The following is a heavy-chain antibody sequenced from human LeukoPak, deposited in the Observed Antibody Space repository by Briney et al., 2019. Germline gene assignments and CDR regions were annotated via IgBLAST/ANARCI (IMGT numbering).Heavy chain of an antibody. CDR3: AKDPYYYDSSGESDY. CDR1: GFTFSSYA. CDR2: ISGSGGST. J-gene: IGHJ4*02. D-gene: IGHD3-22*01. Sequence: GGSLRLSCAASGFTFSSYAMSWVRQAPGKGPEWVSAISGSGGSTYYADSVKGRFTISRDNSKNTLYLQMNSLRAEDTAVYYCAKDPYYYDSSGESDYWGQGTLVTVSS. V-gene: IGHV3-23*01.